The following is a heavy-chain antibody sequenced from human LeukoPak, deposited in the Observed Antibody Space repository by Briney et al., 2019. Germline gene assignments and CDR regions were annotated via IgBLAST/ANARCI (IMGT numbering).Heavy chain of an antibody. CDR1: GFTFSSYG. CDR2: ISYDGSNK. J-gene: IGHJ6*02. Sequence: PGRSLRLSCAASGFTFSSYGMHWVRQAPGKGLEWVAVISYDGSNKYYADSVKGRFTISRDNSKNTLYLQMNSLRAEDTAVYYCGNGGRAHYYYYGMDVWGQGTTVTVSS. V-gene: IGHV3-30*18. CDR3: GNGGRAHYYYYGMDV. D-gene: IGHD1-26*01.